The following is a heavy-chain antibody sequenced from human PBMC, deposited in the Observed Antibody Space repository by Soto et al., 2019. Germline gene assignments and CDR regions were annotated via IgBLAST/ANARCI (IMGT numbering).Heavy chain of an antibody. D-gene: IGHD3-16*02. CDR1: GGTFSSYA. CDR2: IIPIFGTA. J-gene: IGHJ5*02. Sequence: EASVKVSCKASGGTFSSYAISWVRQAPGQGLEWMGGIIPIFGTANYAQKFQGRVTITADESTSTAYMELSSLRSEDTAVYYCARDQFRLGELSLYRNWFDPWGQGTLVTVSS. V-gene: IGHV1-69*13. CDR3: ARDQFRLGELSLYRNWFDP.